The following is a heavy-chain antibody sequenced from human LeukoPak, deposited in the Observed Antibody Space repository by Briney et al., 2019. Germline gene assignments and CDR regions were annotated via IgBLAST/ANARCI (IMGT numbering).Heavy chain of an antibody. CDR2: ISTSSPTI. CDR3: ARDARGFYDTSGYYGFDY. V-gene: IGHV3-48*04. CDR1: GFMFHRYG. Sequence: GGSLRLSCAASGFMFHRYGMTWARQAPGKGLEWVSYISTSSPTIYYADSVKGRFSISRDDAKNSLYLQMSSLRAEDTAVYYCARDARGFYDTSGYYGFDYWGQGTLVTVSS. D-gene: IGHD3-22*01. J-gene: IGHJ4*02.